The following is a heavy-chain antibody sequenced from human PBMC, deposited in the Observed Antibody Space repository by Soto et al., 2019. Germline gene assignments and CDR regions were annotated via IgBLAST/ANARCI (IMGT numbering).Heavy chain of an antibody. D-gene: IGHD2-2*02. V-gene: IGHV4-39*01. J-gene: IGHJ6*02. CDR2: IYYSGST. CDR1: GGSISSSSYY. CDR3: ARRGRGVVPAAIPFYYYGMDV. Sequence: SETLSLTCTVSGGSISSSSYYWGWIRQPPGKGLGWTGSIYYSGSTYYNPSLKSRVTISVDTSKNQFSLKLSSVTAADTAVYYCARRGRGVVPAAIPFYYYGMDVWGQGTTVTVS.